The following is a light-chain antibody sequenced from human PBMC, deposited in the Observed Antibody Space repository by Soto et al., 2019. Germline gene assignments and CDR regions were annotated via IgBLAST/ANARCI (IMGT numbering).Light chain of an antibody. CDR2: GAS. CDR1: QSVSTNF. V-gene: IGKV3-20*01. Sequence: EIVLTQSPGTLSLSPGEGATLSCRASQSVSTNFFAWYQQKPGQAPRLLIYGASTSATGIPDRFSGSGSGTDFTLTISRLKPEDFAVYYCQQYGRTSWTFGQGTKVESK. CDR3: QQYGRTSWT. J-gene: IGKJ1*01.